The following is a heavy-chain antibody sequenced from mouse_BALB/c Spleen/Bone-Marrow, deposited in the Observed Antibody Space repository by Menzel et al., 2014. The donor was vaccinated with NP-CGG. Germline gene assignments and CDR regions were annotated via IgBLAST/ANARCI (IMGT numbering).Heavy chain of an antibody. Sequence: LVESGAELVKPGASVKLSCTASGFNIKDTYMHRVKQRPEQGLEWIGRIDPANGNTKYDPKFQGKATITADTSSNTAYLQLSSLTSEDTAVYYCARWLPLAYWGQGTLVTVSA. V-gene: IGHV14-3*02. CDR1: GFNIKDTY. D-gene: IGHD2-2*01. CDR3: ARWLPLAY. CDR2: IDPANGNT. J-gene: IGHJ3*01.